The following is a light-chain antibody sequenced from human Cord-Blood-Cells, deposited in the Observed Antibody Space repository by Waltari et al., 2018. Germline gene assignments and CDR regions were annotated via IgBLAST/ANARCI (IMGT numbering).Light chain of an antibody. V-gene: IGLV2-14*03. J-gene: IGLJ3*02. CDR1: SSDVGGYNY. Sequence: QSALTQPASVSGSPGQSLTISCTGTSSDVGGYNYVSWYQQHPSKAPNLMIYDVSNPPSGVSNRFSGSKSGNTAALTISGLQGEDDADYYCSSDTSSSTWVFGGGTTLTVL. CDR2: DVS. CDR3: SSDTSSSTWV.